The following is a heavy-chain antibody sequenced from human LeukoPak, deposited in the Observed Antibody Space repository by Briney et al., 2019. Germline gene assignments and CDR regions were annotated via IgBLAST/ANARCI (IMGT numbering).Heavy chain of an antibody. CDR1: GGSISSGSYY. V-gene: IGHV4-39*07. D-gene: IGHD5-12*01. Sequence: SETLSLTCTVSGGSISSGSYYWGWIRQPPGKGLEWIGNIYYSGSTYYNPSLKSRVSISVDTSKNQFSLKLSSVTAADTAVYYCAVASSFFDYWGQGTLVTVSS. CDR3: AVASSFFDY. J-gene: IGHJ4*02. CDR2: IYYSGST.